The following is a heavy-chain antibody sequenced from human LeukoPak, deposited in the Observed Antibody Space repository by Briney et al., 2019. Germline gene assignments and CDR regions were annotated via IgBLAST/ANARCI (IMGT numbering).Heavy chain of an antibody. V-gene: IGHV3-30*18. CDR2: ISYDGSNK. CDR3: AKDQGGGGSCSDY. J-gene: IGHJ4*02. Sequence: GGPLRLSCGASGFTFRSHGMHRVRQAPGKGLEWVAVISYDGSNKYYAASVKGRFTISRDNSKNTLYLQMNSLRAEDTAVYYCAKDQGGGGSCSDYWGQGTLVTVSS. D-gene: IGHD2-15*01. CDR1: GFTFRSHG.